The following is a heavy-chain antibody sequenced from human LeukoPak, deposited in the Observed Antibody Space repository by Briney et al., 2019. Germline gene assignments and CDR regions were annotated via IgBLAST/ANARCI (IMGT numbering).Heavy chain of an antibody. Sequence: GGSLRLSCAASGFTFSSYSMNWVRQAPGKGLEWVSYISSSSSTIYYADSVKGRFTISRDNAKNSLYLQMNSLRAEDTAVYYCALGSSWQPFDYWGQGTLVTVSS. CDR3: ALGSSWQPFDY. CDR2: ISSSSSTI. D-gene: IGHD6-13*01. CDR1: GFTFSSYS. V-gene: IGHV3-48*01. J-gene: IGHJ4*02.